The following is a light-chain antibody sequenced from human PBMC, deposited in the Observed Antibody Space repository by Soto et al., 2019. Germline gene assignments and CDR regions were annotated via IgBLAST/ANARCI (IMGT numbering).Light chain of an antibody. CDR2: EGS. V-gene: IGLV2-23*01. J-gene: IGLJ1*01. CDR3: CSYAGSGTYV. CDR1: SSDVGSYNL. Sequence: SVLTQPASVSGSPGQSITISCTGTSSDVGSYNLVSWYQQHPAKAPKLMIYEGSQRPSAVSNRFSGSQSGNAASLTISGLQAEDEADYYCCSYAGSGTYVFGSGTKVTVL.